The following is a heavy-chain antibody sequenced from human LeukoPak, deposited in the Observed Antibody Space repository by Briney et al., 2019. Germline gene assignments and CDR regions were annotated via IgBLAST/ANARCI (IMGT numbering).Heavy chain of an antibody. Sequence: TSETLSLTCTVSGGSISSYYWSWIRQPPGKGLEWIGYIYYSGSTNYNPSLKSRVTISVDTSKNQFSLKLSSVTAADTAVYYCARHAGQWPTQYYFDYWGQGTLVTVSS. J-gene: IGHJ4*02. D-gene: IGHD6-19*01. CDR3: ARHAGQWPTQYYFDY. CDR1: GGSISSYY. V-gene: IGHV4-59*08. CDR2: IYYSGST.